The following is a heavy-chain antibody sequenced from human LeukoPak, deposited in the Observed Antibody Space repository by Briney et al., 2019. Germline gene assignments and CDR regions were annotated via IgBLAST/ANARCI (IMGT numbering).Heavy chain of an antibody. V-gene: IGHV1-2*02. CDR3: ARGRCSSRSCYLFDY. Sequence: ASVKVSCKAAGYTFTGYYMHWLRQAPGQGLEWMGWINPNSGGTSYAQKFQGRVTMTRDTSIGTAYMELSRLRSDDTAVYYCARGRCSSRSCYLFDYWGQGTLVTVSS. CDR1: GYTFTGYY. D-gene: IGHD2-2*01. CDR2: INPNSGGT. J-gene: IGHJ4*02.